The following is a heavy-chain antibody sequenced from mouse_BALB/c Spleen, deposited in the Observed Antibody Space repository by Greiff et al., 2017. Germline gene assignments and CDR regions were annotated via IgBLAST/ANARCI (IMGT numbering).Heavy chain of an antibody. CDR1: GFTFSSFG. Sequence: EVKLVESGGGLVQPGGSRKLSCAASGFTFSSFGMHWVRQAPEKGLEWVAYISSGSSTIYYADTVKGRFTISRDNPKNTLFLQMTSLRSEDTAMYYCARTIDAMDYWGQGTSVTVSS. D-gene: IGHD2-12*01. V-gene: IGHV5-17*02. CDR2: ISSGSSTI. CDR3: ARTIDAMDY. J-gene: IGHJ4*01.